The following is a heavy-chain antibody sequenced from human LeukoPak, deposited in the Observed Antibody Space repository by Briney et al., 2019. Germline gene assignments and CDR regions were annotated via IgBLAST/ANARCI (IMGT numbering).Heavy chain of an antibody. CDR3: ARSPDCYYPTCYSRSDY. J-gene: IGHJ4*02. V-gene: IGHV4-61*02. D-gene: IGHD2-21*01. CDR1: GGSINSGSYY. CDR2: IYTSGST. Sequence: SETLSITCTVSGGSINSGSYYWSWIRQPAGTGLEWIGRIYTSGSTNYCPSLKSRVTISVDTSKNQVSLKLSSVTAADTAVYYCARSPDCYYPTCYSRSDYWGQGTLVTVSS.